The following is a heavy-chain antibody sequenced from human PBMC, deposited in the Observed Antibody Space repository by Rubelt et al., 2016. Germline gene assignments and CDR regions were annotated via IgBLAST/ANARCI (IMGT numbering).Heavy chain of an antibody. CDR2: INPNSGGT. D-gene: IGHD6-6*01. V-gene: IGHV1-2*04. CDR3: ARDSSSSKPGELDY. Sequence: MHWVRQAPGQGLEWMGWINPNSGGTNYAQKFQGWVTMTRDTSISTAFMELSRLRSDDTAVYYCARDSSSSKPGELDYWGQGTLVTVSS. J-gene: IGHJ4*02.